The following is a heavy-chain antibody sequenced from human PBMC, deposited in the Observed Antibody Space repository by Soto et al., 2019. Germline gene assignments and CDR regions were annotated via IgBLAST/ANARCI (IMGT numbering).Heavy chain of an antibody. J-gene: IGHJ6*02. V-gene: IGHV1-69*13. CDR2: IIPIFGTA. CDR3: ARCGITFGGVIGYYYYYGMDV. D-gene: IGHD3-16*02. Sequence: GASVKVSCKASGGTFSSYAISWVRQAPGQGLEWMGGIIPIFGTANYAQKFQGRVTITADESTSTAYMELSSLRSEDTAVYYCARCGITFGGVIGYYYYYGMDVWGQGTTVTVSS. CDR1: GGTFSSYA.